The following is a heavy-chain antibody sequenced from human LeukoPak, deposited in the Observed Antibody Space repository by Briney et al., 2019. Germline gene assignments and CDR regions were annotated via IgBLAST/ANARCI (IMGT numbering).Heavy chain of an antibody. J-gene: IGHJ4*02. Sequence: PSETLSLTCTVSGGSISTYFWSWIRQPAGKGLEWIGRIYASGKTNYNPSLKSRVTMSVDTPKNQFSLKMSSVTAADTAVYYCAGDLGYYDSSGYSDYWGQGTLVTVSS. V-gene: IGHV4-4*07. D-gene: IGHD3-22*01. CDR2: IYASGKT. CDR3: AGDLGYYDSSGYSDY. CDR1: GGSISTYF.